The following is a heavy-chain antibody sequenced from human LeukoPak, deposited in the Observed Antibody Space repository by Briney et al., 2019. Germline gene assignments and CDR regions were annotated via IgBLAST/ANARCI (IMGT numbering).Heavy chain of an antibody. CDR2: IYYSGST. D-gene: IGHD3-9*01. J-gene: IGHJ6*02. Sequence: PSETLSLTCTVSGGSISSYYWSWIRQPPGKGLEWIGYIYYSGSTYYNPSLKSRVTISVDTSKNQFSLKLSSVTAADTAVYYCARESYDILTGYVNYGMDVWGQGTTVTVSS. V-gene: IGHV4-59*12. CDR3: ARESYDILTGYVNYGMDV. CDR1: GGSISSYY.